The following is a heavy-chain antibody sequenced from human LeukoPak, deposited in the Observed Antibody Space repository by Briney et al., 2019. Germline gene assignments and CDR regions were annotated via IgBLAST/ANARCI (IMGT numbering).Heavy chain of an antibody. CDR2: ISSTSRHI. CDR1: GFTFSSYS. D-gene: IGHD2-15*01. J-gene: IGHJ3*02. V-gene: IGHV3-21*01. Sequence: GGSLRLSCAASGFTFSSYSMNWVRQAPGKGLEWVSSISSTSRHIYYADSLEGRFTISRDNAKNSLYLQMNSLRAEDTAVYYCARDSVWDCSGGSCYFAFDMWGQGTMVTVSS. CDR3: ARDSVWDCSGGSCYFAFDM.